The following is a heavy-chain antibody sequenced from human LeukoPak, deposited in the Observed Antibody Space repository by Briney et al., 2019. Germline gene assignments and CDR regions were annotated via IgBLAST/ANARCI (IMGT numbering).Heavy chain of an antibody. CDR1: GFTFSSYA. Sequence: PGGWLRLSCAASGFTFSSYAMHSVRQAPGKGLEWVAVISYDGSNKYYADSVKGRFTISRDNSKNTLYLQMNSLRAEDTAVYYCARDVSAITFHPRNDAFDIWGQGTMVTVSS. CDR2: ISYDGSNK. J-gene: IGHJ3*02. CDR3: ARDVSAITFHPRNDAFDI. D-gene: IGHD2/OR15-2a*01. V-gene: IGHV3-30*04.